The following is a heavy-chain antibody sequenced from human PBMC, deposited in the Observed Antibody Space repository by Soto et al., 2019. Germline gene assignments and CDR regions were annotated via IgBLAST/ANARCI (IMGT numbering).Heavy chain of an antibody. D-gene: IGHD2-15*01. CDR2: IYYSGST. J-gene: IGHJ5*02. CDR1: GGSISSSSYY. CDR3: ARPVVAAPNWFDP. Sequence: SETLSLTCTASGGSISSSSYYWGWIRQPPGKGLEWIGSIYYSGSTYYNPSLKSRVTISVDTSKNQFSLKLSSVTAADTAVYYCARPVVAAPNWFDPWGQGTLVTVSS. V-gene: IGHV4-39*01.